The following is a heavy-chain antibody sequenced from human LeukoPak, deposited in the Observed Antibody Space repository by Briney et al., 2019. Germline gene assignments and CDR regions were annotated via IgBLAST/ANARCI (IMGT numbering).Heavy chain of an antibody. Sequence: SETLSLTCTVSGGSISSYYWSWIRQHPGKGLEWIGYIYYSGRTYYNPSLKSRVTISVDTSKNQFSLKLSSVTAADTAVYYCARDRYDSYPMDVWGQGTTVTVSS. CDR1: GGSISSYY. D-gene: IGHD5-24*01. V-gene: IGHV4-59*06. CDR3: ARDRYDSYPMDV. J-gene: IGHJ6*02. CDR2: IYYSGRT.